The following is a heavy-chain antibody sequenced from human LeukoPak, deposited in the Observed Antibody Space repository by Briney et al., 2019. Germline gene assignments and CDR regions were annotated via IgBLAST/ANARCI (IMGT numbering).Heavy chain of an antibody. CDR1: GGSISSSSYY. V-gene: IGHV4-39*01. CDR3: ARRLGYCSSTSCYSNWFDP. D-gene: IGHD2-2*01. CDR2: IYYSGST. Sequence: SEALSLTCTVSGGSISSSSYYWGWIRQPPGKGLEWIGSIYYSGSTYYNPSLKSRVTISVYTAKNQFSLTLSSVTAADTAVYYCARRLGYCSSTSCYSNWFDPWGQGTLVTVSS. J-gene: IGHJ5*02.